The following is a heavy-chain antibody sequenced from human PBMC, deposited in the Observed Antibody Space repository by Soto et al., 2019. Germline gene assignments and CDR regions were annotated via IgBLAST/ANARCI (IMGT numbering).Heavy chain of an antibody. D-gene: IGHD2-15*01. CDR3: ARGTTLGYGSGGSCYPLYGMDV. CDR2: SIPFFGPA. Sequence: VASVKVSCKASGGTFSSYAISWVRQAPVQGLEWMGGSIPFFGPANKAQKCQGRGTITADESTSTAYMELSSLRYEDTAVYYCARGTTLGYGSGGSCYPLYGMDVWGQGTTVTVSS. J-gene: IGHJ6*02. V-gene: IGHV1-69*13. CDR1: GGTFSSYA.